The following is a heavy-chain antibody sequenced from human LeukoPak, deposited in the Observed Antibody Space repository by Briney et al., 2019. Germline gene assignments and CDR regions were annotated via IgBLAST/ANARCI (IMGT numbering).Heavy chain of an antibody. CDR1: GGTFSSYA. V-gene: IGHV1-69*05. J-gene: IGHJ6*03. Sequence: ASVKVSCKASGGTFSSYAISWVRQAPGQGLEWMGGIIPIFGTANYAQKFQGRVTITTDESTSTAYMELSSLRSEDTAVYYCARAIVVVPAALYYYYYMDVWGKGTTVTVSS. CDR3: ARAIVVVPAALYYYYYMDV. D-gene: IGHD2-2*01. CDR2: IIPIFGTA.